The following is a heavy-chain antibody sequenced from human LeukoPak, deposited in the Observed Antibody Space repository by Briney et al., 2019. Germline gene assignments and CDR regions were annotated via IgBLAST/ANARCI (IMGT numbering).Heavy chain of an antibody. CDR3: ARAMVRGVRPPYYYYYMDV. D-gene: IGHD3-10*01. Sequence: GASVKVSCKASGGTFSSYAISWVRQAPGQGLEWMGGIIPIFGTANYAQKFQGIVTITADESTSTAYMELSSLRSEDTAVYYCARAMVRGVRPPYYYYYMDVWGKGTTVTVSS. CDR1: GGTFSSYA. CDR2: IIPIFGTA. J-gene: IGHJ6*03. V-gene: IGHV1-69*13.